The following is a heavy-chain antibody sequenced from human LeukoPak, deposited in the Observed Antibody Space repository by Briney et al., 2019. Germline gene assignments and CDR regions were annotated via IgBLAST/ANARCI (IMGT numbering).Heavy chain of an antibody. CDR3: AREDLGYCSGGSCYGAGFDY. J-gene: IGHJ4*02. Sequence: SETLSLTCTVSGGSISSYYWSWIRQPPGKGLEWIGYIYYSGSTNYNPSLKSRVTISVDTSKNQFSLKLSSVTAADTAVYYCAREDLGYCSGGSCYGAGFDYWGQGTLVTVSS. V-gene: IGHV4-59*01. CDR1: GGSISSYY. D-gene: IGHD2-15*01. CDR2: IYYSGST.